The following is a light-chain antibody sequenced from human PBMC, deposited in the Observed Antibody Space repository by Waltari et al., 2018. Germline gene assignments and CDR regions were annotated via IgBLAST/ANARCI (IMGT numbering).Light chain of an antibody. J-gene: IGLJ1*01. CDR1: RTAVVPFTH. CDR3: SSFTITYTFV. V-gene: IGLV2-14*03. Sequence: QSALTQPASLSGSLGPSLTISCTGPRTAVVPFTHVSGYQQYPGKAPQVIILAVTYRPSGVSNRFSGSKSGNTASLTISGLQAEDEATYYCSSFTITYTFVFGTGTKVTVL. CDR2: AVT.